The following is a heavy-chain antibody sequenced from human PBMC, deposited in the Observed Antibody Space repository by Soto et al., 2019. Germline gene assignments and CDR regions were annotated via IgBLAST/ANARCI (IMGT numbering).Heavy chain of an antibody. CDR3: VRDQKYFRVNGNWFDS. CDR1: GYTSSDFG. CDR2: VSGNNGAS. D-gene: IGHD2-2*01. Sequence: SVKVSCKASGYTSSDFGISWVRQAPVQGLEWMGWVSGNNGASNPAPKVQGRITMTLDTSTGVSYMALRSLRSDDTAIYYCVRDQKYFRVNGNWFDSWGQGTLVTVSS. V-gene: IGHV1-18*04. J-gene: IGHJ5*01.